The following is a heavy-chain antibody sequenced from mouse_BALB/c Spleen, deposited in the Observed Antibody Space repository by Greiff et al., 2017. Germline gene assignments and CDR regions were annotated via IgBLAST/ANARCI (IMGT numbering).Heavy chain of an antibody. J-gene: IGHJ3*01. CDR2: IYPGDGDT. V-gene: IGHV1-87*01. D-gene: IGHD1-1*01. Sequence: QVQLQQSGAELARPGASVKLSCKASGYTFTSYWMQWVKQRPGQGLEWIGAIYPGDGDTRYTQKFKGKATLTADKSSSTAYMQLSGLASEDSAVYYCAREGDYGSRYGFAYWGQGTLVTVSA. CDR3: AREGDYGSRYGFAY. CDR1: GYTFTSYW.